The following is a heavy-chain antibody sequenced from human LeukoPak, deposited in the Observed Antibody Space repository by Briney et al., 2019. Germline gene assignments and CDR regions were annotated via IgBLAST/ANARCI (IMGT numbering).Heavy chain of an antibody. CDR1: GFTFSSYE. D-gene: IGHD6-6*01. CDR3: ARLAARFTPDY. J-gene: IGHJ4*02. CDR2: ISSSGNTI. Sequence: GGSLRLSCAASGFTFSSYEMNWVRQAPGKGLEWVSYISSSGNTIYYADSVKGRFTISRDNAKNSLYLQMNSLRAEDTAVYYCARLAARFTPDYWGQGTLVTVSS. V-gene: IGHV3-48*03.